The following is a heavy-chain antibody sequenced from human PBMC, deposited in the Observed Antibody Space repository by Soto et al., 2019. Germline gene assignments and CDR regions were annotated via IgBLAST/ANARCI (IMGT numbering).Heavy chain of an antibody. CDR3: ARRNPIVVVPTAMGWFDP. CDR2: IFYSGYS. CDR1: GDSISSGGYY. J-gene: IGHJ5*02. D-gene: IGHD2-2*01. Sequence: QVQLQESGPGLVKPSQTLSLTCTVSGDSISSGGYYWSWIRQSPGKGLEWIGYIFYSGYSYYNPSLKSRLFISVDTSTNHFSLRLSSVTAADTDVYYCARRNPIVVVPTAMGWFDPWGQGALVTVSS. V-gene: IGHV4-31*03.